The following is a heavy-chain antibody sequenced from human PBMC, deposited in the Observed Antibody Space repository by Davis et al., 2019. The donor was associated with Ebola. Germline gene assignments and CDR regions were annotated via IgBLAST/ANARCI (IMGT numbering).Heavy chain of an antibody. CDR2: ISWNSDSR. CDR3: ATLPGYY. V-gene: IGHV3-9*01. CDR1: GFTFDNYA. D-gene: IGHD1-26*01. Sequence: GGSLRLSCAASGFTFDNYAMHWVWQAPGKGLEWVSGISWNSDSRGYADSVKGRFTISRDNAKNTLYLQMNNLRVEDTAVYYCATLPGYYWGQGTLVTVSS. J-gene: IGHJ4*02.